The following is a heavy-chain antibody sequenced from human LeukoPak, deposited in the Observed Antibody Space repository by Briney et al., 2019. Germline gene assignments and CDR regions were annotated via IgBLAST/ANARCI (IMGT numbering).Heavy chain of an antibody. J-gene: IGHJ6*03. V-gene: IGHV4-34*01. CDR1: GGSFSGYY. CDR3: AKSSHRYYYYYMDV. D-gene: IGHD2-15*01. CDR2: INHSGST. Sequence: SETLSLTCAVYGGSFSGYYWSWIRQPPGKGLEWIGEINHSGSTNYNPSLKSRVTISVDTSKNQFSLKLSSVTAADTAVYYCAKSSHRYYYYYMDVWGKGTTVTVSS.